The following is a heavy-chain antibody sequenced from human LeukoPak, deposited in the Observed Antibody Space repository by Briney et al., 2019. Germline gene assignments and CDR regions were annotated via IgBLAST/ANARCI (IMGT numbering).Heavy chain of an antibody. CDR1: GGSISSYY. Sequence: SETLSLTCTVSGGSISSYYWSWIRQPPAKGLEWIGYIYYSGSTNYNPSLKSRVTISVDTSKNQFSLRLSSVTAADTAVYYCARVTGYMIEDYFDYWGQGTLVTVSA. J-gene: IGHJ4*02. CDR3: ARVTGYMIEDYFDY. D-gene: IGHD3-22*01. V-gene: IGHV4-59*01. CDR2: IYYSGST.